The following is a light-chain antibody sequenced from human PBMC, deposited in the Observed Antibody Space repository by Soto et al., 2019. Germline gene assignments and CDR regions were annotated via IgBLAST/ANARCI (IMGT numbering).Light chain of an antibody. Sequence: QSALTQPPSVSGAPGQRVTISCTGSYSNIGAGYEVHWYQQIPGTAPKLLISGHNNRPSGVPDRFFGSKSGTSASLTIIGLQAEDEADYYCSSYTSLKTRVFGGGTKLTVL. V-gene: IGLV1-40*01. CDR1: YSNIGAGYE. CDR3: SSYTSLKTRV. J-gene: IGLJ2*01. CDR2: GHN.